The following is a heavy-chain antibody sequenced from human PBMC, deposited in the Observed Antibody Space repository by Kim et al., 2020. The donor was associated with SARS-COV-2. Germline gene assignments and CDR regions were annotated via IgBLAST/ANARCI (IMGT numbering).Heavy chain of an antibody. D-gene: IGHD3-10*01. CDR3: PRISSPWRGYY. CDR1: GDSLNYYY. J-gene: IGHJ6*01. V-gene: IGHV4-4*08. CDR2: VHSRGRT. Sequence: SETLSLTCNVSGDSLNYYYWSWIRQAPGKTLAWIGHVHSRGRTSYSPSLKSRVTISLATSTKQVSLKVASVTAADSAVFYCPRISSPWRGYY.